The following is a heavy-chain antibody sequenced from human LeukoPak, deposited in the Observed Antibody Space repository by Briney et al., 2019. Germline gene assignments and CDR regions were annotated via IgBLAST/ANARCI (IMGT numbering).Heavy chain of an antibody. CDR2: IYYSGST. CDR3: ARYSVVVVPAATRYYCYYMDV. J-gene: IGHJ6*03. V-gene: IGHV4-59*08. Sequence: SETLSLTCTVAAGSISSYYWSGIRQPPGKGLEWIGYIYYSGSTNYNPSLKSRVTISVDTSKNQFSLKLSSVTAADTAVYYCARYSVVVVPAATRYYCYYMDVWGKGTTVTVSS. CDR1: AGSISSYY. D-gene: IGHD2-2*01.